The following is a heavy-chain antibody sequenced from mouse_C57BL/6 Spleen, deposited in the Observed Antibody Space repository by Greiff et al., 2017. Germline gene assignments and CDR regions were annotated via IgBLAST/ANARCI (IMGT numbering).Heavy chain of an antibody. V-gene: IGHV1-42*01. Sequence: EVQLQQSGPELVKPGASVKISCKASGYSFTGYYMNWVKQSPEKSFEWIGEINPSTGGTTYNQKFKAKATLTVDKSSSTAYMQLKSLTSEDSAVYYCARGYYGNWFGYWGQGTLVTVSA. D-gene: IGHD2-1*01. J-gene: IGHJ3*01. CDR2: INPSTGGT. CDR1: GYSFTGYY. CDR3: ARGYYGNWFGY.